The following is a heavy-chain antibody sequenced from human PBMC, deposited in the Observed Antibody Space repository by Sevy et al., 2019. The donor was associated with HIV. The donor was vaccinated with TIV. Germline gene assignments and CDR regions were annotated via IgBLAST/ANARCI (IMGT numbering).Heavy chain of an antibody. CDR1: GYTFTSYY. V-gene: IGHV1-46*01. J-gene: IGHJ3*02. D-gene: IGHD1-26*01. CDR3: AREDSGSYGKLTFDI. Sequence: ASVKVSCKASGYTFTSYYMHWVRQAPGQGLEWMGIINPSGGSTSYAQKFQGRVTMTRDTSTSTVYMELSSLRSEETAVDYCAREDSGSYGKLTFDIWGQGTMVTVSS. CDR2: INPSGGST.